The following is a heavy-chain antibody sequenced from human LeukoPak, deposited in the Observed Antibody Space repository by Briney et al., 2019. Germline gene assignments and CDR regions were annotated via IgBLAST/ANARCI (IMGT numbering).Heavy chain of an antibody. D-gene: IGHD1-26*01. CDR1: GFTVSSNY. CDR3: ARRSEGGGAAGSAGGYYFDY. CDR2: IYSGGST. J-gene: IGHJ4*02. V-gene: IGHV3-53*01. Sequence: GGSLRLSCAASGFTVSSNYMTWVRQAPGKGLEWVSVIYSGGSTYYADSVKGRFTISRDNSKNTLYLQMNSLRAEDTAVYFCARRSEGGGAAGSAGGYYFDYWGQGSLVTVSS.